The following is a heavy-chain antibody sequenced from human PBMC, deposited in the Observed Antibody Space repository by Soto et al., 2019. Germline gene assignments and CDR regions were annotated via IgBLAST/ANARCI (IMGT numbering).Heavy chain of an antibody. CDR2: ISGSGGST. Sequence: GGSLRLSCAASGFTFSSYAMSWVRQAPGKGLEWVSAISGSGGSTYYADSVKGRFTISRDNPKNTLYLQMNSLRAEDTAVYYCAKDGPLWFGELLSQHDAFDIWGQGTMVTVSS. CDR1: GFTFSSYA. CDR3: AKDGPLWFGELLSQHDAFDI. D-gene: IGHD3-10*01. J-gene: IGHJ3*02. V-gene: IGHV3-23*01.